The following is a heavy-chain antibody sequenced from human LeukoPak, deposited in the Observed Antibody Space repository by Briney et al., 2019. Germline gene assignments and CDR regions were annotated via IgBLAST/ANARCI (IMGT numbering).Heavy chain of an antibody. Sequence: SETLSLTCTVSGGSISSYYWSWIRQPPGKGLEWIGYIYYSGSTNYNPSLKSRVTISVDTSKNQFSLKLSSMTAADTAVYYCARGYSGYENYGMDVWGQGTTVTVSS. J-gene: IGHJ6*02. CDR1: GGSISSYY. CDR3: ARGYSGYENYGMDV. CDR2: IYYSGST. V-gene: IGHV4-59*01. D-gene: IGHD5-12*01.